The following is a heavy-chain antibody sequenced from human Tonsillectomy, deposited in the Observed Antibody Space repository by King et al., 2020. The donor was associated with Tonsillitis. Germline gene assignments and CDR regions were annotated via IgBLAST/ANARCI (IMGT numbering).Heavy chain of an antibody. CDR3: ERSGGDYYGSGRHYNFFDY. CDR2: IHHSGST. Sequence: QLQESGPGLVKPSGTLSLTCAVSGGSISSSNWWNWVRQPPGKGLEWIGEIHHSGSTNYNPSLKSRVTISVDKSKNQFSLKLSSVTAADTAVYYCERSGGDYYGSGRHYNFFDYWGQGTLVTVSS. V-gene: IGHV4-4*02. J-gene: IGHJ4*02. CDR1: GGSISSSNW. D-gene: IGHD3-10*01.